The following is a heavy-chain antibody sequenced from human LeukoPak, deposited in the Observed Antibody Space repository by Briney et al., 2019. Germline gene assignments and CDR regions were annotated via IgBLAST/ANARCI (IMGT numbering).Heavy chain of an antibody. V-gene: IGHV1-18*01. CDR1: GYTFTSYG. Sequence: ASVKVSCKASGYTFTSYGISWVRQAPGQGLEWMGWISAYNGNTNYAQKLQGRVTMTTDTPTSTDYMELRSLRSDDTAVYYCARDLTGYCSSTSCYGGLVYWGQGTLVTVSS. CDR3: ARDLTGYCSSTSCYGGLVY. CDR2: ISAYNGNT. D-gene: IGHD2-2*01. J-gene: IGHJ4*02.